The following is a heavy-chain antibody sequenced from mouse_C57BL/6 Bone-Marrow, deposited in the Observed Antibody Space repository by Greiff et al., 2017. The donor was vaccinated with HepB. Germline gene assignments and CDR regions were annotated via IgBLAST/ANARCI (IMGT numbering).Heavy chain of an antibody. J-gene: IGHJ3*01. V-gene: IGHV1-64*01. Sequence: QVQLQQPGAELVKPGASVKLSCKASGYTFTSYWMHWVKQRPGQGLEWIGMIHPNSGSTNYNEKFKSKATLTVDKSSSTAYMQLSSLTSEDSAVYYCARDYGSSYRFAYWGQGTVVTVSA. CDR1: GYTFTSYW. D-gene: IGHD1-1*01. CDR2: IHPNSGST. CDR3: ARDYGSSYRFAY.